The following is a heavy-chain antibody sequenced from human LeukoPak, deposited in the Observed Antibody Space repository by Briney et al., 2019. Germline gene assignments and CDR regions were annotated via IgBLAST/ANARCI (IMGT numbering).Heavy chain of an antibody. V-gene: IGHV1-3*01. J-gene: IGHJ5*02. Sequence: RASVKVSCKAFGYTFTNYSMHWVRQAPGQRLEWMGWINAGNGNTEYSQKFQGRVTITTDESTSTAYMELSSLRSEDTAVYYCASQSITIFGVVIVDNWFDPWGQGTLVTVSS. D-gene: IGHD3-3*01. CDR2: INAGNGNT. CDR3: ASQSITIFGVVIVDNWFDP. CDR1: GYTFTNYS.